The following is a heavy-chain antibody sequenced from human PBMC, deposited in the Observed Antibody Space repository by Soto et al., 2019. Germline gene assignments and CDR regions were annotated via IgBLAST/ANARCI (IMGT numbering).Heavy chain of an antibody. Sequence: EVHLVESGGGLVKPGGSLRFSCAVSGFTFSSCTMNWVRQAPGKGLEWVSSISPSSGHIYYADSVKGRFTISRDNAKNSLFLQMNSLRSGDRAVYYCSGCSGGACHKNYGMDVWGQGTKVTV. V-gene: IGHV3-21*06. J-gene: IGHJ6*02. CDR2: ISPSSGHI. CDR3: SGCSGGACHKNYGMDV. D-gene: IGHD2-15*01. CDR1: GFTFSSCT.